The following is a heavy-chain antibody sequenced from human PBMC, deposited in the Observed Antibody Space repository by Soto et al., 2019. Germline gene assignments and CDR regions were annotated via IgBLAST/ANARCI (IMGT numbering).Heavy chain of an antibody. V-gene: IGHV3-30-3*01. Sequence: GGSLRLSCAASGFTFSSFAMHWVRQAPGKGLEWVAVISYDGVNKYYADSVKGRFTISRDNSKNTLYLQTNSLRAEDAAVYYCARDLGGVVAPYYFDYWGQGTLVTVSS. CDR1: GFTFSSFA. D-gene: IGHD2-2*01. CDR2: ISYDGVNK. J-gene: IGHJ4*02. CDR3: ARDLGGVVAPYYFDY.